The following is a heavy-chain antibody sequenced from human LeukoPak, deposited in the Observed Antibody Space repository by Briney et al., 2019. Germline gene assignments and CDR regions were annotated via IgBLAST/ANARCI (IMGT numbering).Heavy chain of an antibody. CDR2: INPNSGGT. Sequence: ASVKVSCKASGYTFTGYYMHWVRQAPGQGLEWMGWINPNSGGTNYAQKFQGRVTMTRDTSISTAYMELSRLRSDDTAVYYCASTYYDFWSGPEEAFDIWGQGTMVTVSS. J-gene: IGHJ3*02. V-gene: IGHV1-2*02. CDR3: ASTYYDFWSGPEEAFDI. CDR1: GYTFTGYY. D-gene: IGHD3-3*01.